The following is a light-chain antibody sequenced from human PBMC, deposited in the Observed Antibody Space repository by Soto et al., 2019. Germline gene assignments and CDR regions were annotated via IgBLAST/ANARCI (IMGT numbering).Light chain of an antibody. J-gene: IGLJ2*01. CDR2: SNN. CDR3: AAWDDSLNGYVV. CDR1: SSNIGSNT. Sequence: QSVLTQPPSASGTPGQRVTISCSGSSSNIGSNTVNWYQQLPGTAPKLLIHSNNQRPSGVPERFSGSRSGTSASLAISGLQSEDEADYYCAAWDDSLNGYVVFGGGTQLTVL. V-gene: IGLV1-44*01.